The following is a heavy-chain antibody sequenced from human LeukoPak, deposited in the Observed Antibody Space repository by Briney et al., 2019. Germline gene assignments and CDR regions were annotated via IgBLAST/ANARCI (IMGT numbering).Heavy chain of an antibody. J-gene: IGHJ4*02. CDR1: RXTFSNYW. CDR3: VRDGSGYDY. D-gene: IGHD6-19*01. Sequence: GGSLRLSCAASRXTFSNYWVSWVPQPPGKGLEWVANINQGGSEKYYLNSVKGRFTISRDNAKNSLYLQMNSLRADDTAIYYCVRDGSGYDYWGQGTLVTVSS. V-gene: IGHV3-7*05. CDR2: INQGGSEK.